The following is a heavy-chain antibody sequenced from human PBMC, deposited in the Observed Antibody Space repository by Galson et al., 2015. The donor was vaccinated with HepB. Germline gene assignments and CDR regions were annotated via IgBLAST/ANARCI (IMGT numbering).Heavy chain of an antibody. J-gene: IGHJ4*02. D-gene: IGHD6-19*01. CDR2: IRRKTYGGTA. Sequence: SLRLSCAASGFTFGDYAVSWVRQTPNKGLEWVGLIRRKTYGGTAEYAASVKGRLTISRDDSKSIAYLQMNSLRTDDTAVYYCTTALYTSGWYYAFDHWGQGTLVTVSS. V-gene: IGHV3-49*04. CDR3: TTALYTSGWYYAFDH. CDR1: GFTFGDYA.